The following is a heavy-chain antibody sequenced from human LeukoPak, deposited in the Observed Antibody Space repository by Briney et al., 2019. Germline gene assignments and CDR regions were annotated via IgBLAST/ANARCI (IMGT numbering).Heavy chain of an antibody. CDR3: ATGGVIVGPGYYGMDV. CDR1: GYTLTELS. CDR2: FDPEDGET. Sequence: ASVKVSCKVSGYTLTELSMHWVRQAPGKGLEWMGGFDPEDGETIYAQKFQGRVTMTEDISTDTAYMELSSLRSEDTAVYYCATGGVIVGPGYYGMDVWGQGTTVTVSS. J-gene: IGHJ6*02. D-gene: IGHD3-22*01. V-gene: IGHV1-24*01.